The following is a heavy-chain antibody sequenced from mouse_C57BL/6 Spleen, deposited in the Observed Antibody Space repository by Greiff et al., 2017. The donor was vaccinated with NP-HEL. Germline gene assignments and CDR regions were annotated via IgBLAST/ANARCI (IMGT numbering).Heavy chain of an antibody. CDR3: AREHGSHYFDY. J-gene: IGHJ2*01. Sequence: QVQLQQPGAELVMPGASVKLSCKASGYTFTSYWMHWVKQRPGQGLEWIGEIDPSDSYTNYNQKFQGKSTLTVDKSSSTAYMQLSSLTSEDSAVYYCAREHGSHYFDYWGQGTTLTVSS. D-gene: IGHD1-1*01. CDR2: IDPSDSYT. V-gene: IGHV1-69*01. CDR1: GYTFTSYW.